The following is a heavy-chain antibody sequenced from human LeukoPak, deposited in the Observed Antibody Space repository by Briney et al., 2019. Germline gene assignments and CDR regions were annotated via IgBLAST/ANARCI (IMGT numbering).Heavy chain of an antibody. CDR3: ARHGGYSSSWYVDY. CDR2: IYYSGST. V-gene: IGHV4-59*08. CDR1: GGSISSYY. Sequence: SETLSLTCTVSGGSISSYYWSWIRQPPGKGLEWIGYIYYSGSTNYNPSLKSRVTISVDTSKNQFSLKLNSVTAADTAVYYCARHGGYSSSWYVDYWGQGTLVTVSS. D-gene: IGHD6-13*01. J-gene: IGHJ4*02.